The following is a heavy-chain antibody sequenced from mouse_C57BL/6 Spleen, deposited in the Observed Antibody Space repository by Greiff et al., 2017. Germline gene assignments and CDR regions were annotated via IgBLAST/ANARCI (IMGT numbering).Heavy chain of an antibody. CDR2: LNPKNGGP. V-gene: IGHV1-18*01. J-gene: IGHJ1*03. CDR3: ARGDYYGSSNWYFDV. CDR1: GYTFTDYN. D-gene: IGHD1-1*01. Sequence: DVKLQESGPELVKPGASVKIPCKASGYTFTDYNMAWVKQSQGRSLEGIGDLNPKNGGPTYNQKLKGKATLTVDKSSSTSYMWLRSLTSEDTAVYYGARGDYYGSSNWYFDVWGTGTTVTVSS.